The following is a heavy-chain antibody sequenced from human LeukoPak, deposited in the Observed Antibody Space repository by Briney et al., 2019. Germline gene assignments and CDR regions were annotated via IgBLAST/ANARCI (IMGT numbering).Heavy chain of an antibody. D-gene: IGHD1-26*01. CDR3: ARDGGSAHH. Sequence: ASVKVSCKASGYTFTVYYLHWVRQAPGQGLEWMGWINPNSGGTNYSQKFEGRLTMTRDTSTSTAYLELTRLRYDDTAVYLCARDGGSAHHWGQGTLVTVSS. J-gene: IGHJ5*02. CDR2: INPNSGGT. CDR1: GYTFTVYY. V-gene: IGHV1-2*02.